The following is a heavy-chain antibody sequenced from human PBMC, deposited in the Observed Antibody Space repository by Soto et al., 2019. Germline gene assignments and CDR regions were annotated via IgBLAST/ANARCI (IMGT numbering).Heavy chain of an antibody. J-gene: IGHJ6*03. V-gene: IGHV1-2*04. CDR2: INPNSGGT. Sequence: GPVEGSRQASGYTFTRYYIDWVRQGPGQGVGWVGWINPNSGGTNYAQKFQGWVTMTRDTSISTAYMELSRLRSDDTAVYYCARDGVSRYCSSTSCYYYYYYMDVWGKGTTVTVSS. CDR1: GYTFTRYY. CDR3: ARDGVSRYCSSTSCYYYYYYMDV. D-gene: IGHD2-2*01.